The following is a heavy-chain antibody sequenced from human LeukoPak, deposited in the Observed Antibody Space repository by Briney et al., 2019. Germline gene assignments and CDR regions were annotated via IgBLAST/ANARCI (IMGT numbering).Heavy chain of an antibody. CDR2: IYSGGKT. CDR1: GFTVSGNH. CDR3: ARLTGSYYFDY. Sequence: GVSLRLSCAASGFTVSGNHTTWVRQAPGKGLEWVSVIYSGGKTYYADSVKGRLTISRDNSKNTLYLQMNTLRAEDTAVYYCARLTGSYYFDYWGQGTLVTVSS. V-gene: IGHV3-53*01. D-gene: IGHD3-9*01. J-gene: IGHJ4*02.